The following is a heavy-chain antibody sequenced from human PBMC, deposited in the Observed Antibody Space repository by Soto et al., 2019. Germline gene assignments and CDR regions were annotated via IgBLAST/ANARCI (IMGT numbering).Heavy chain of an antibody. V-gene: IGHV1-2*02. CDR1: GYIFTDYY. Sequence: ASVKVSCKASGYIFTDYYIHWVRQAPGQGLEWMGWINPNSGGTDYAQKFQGRVTMTRDMSINTAYMELSNLRSDDTAVFYCARLRIVVAHSGGWFDPWGQGTRVTVSS. CDR2: INPNSGGT. D-gene: IGHD2-15*01. CDR3: ARLRIVVAHSGGWFDP. J-gene: IGHJ5*02.